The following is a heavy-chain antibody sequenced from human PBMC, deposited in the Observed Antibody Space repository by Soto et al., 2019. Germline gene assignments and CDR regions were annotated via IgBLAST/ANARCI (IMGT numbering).Heavy chain of an antibody. CDR3: ARVVLIYDFWSGYYTTYYYYYMDV. D-gene: IGHD3-3*01. CDR2: IYHSGST. J-gene: IGHJ6*03. CDR1: SGSISSSNW. Sequence: SETLALTCAVSSGSISSSNWWSWVRQPPGKGLEWIGEIYHSGSTNYNPSLKSRVTISVDKSKNQFSLKLSSVTAADTAVYYCARVVLIYDFWSGYYTTYYYYYMDVWGQGTTVTVSS. V-gene: IGHV4-4*02.